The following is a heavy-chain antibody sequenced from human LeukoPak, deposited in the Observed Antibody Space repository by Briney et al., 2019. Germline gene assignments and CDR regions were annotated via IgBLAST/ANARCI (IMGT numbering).Heavy chain of an antibody. Sequence: ASVKVSCKASGYTSTSYYMHWVRQAPGQGLEWMGIINPSGGSTSYAQKFQGSVTMARDTSTSTVYMELSSLRSEDTAVYYCARDLPPYYYFDYWGQGTLVTVSS. J-gene: IGHJ4*02. CDR2: INPSGGST. CDR1: GYTSTSYY. V-gene: IGHV1-46*01. CDR3: ARDLPPYYYFDY. D-gene: IGHD3-16*01.